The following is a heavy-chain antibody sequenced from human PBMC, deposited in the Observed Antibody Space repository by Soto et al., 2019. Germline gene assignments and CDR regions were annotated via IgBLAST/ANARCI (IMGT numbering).Heavy chain of an antibody. CDR1: GYSFTTSY. CDR2: INANGGTT. D-gene: IGHD4-17*01. V-gene: IGHV1-46*03. J-gene: IGHJ5*02. Sequence: QVQLVQSGAEVKKPGASVKVSCKASGYSFTTSYMHWVRQAPGQGLEWMGIINANGGTTNYAQKFQGRVNMTRDTSTSTVYMELSSLRSDDTAVYFCARGLYGEEIDPWGQGTLVTVSS. CDR3: ARGLYGEEIDP.